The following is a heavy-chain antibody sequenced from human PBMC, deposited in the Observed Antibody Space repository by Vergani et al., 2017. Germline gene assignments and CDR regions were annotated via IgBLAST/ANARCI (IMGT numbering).Heavy chain of an antibody. D-gene: IGHD2-2*01. Sequence: QVHLVQSGAEVKKPGASVKVSCQTSGYTFSAYYIHWVRQAPGQGLEWMGWVNPNSGDTNYAQKFQGRVTMTRDMAINTTYMELSRLTSDDTAVYYCAREGAKYQPPVWGKGTTVTVSS. CDR2: VNPNSGDT. V-gene: IGHV1-2*02. CDR1: GYTFSAYY. J-gene: IGHJ6*04. CDR3: AREGAKYQPPV.